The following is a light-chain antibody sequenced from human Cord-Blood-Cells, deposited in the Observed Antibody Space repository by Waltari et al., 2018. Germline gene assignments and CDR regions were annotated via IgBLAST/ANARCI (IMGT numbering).Light chain of an antibody. J-gene: IGKJ1*01. CDR1: QSISSY. V-gene: IGKV1-39*01. CDR2: AAS. Sequence: DIQMTQSPSSLSASVGDRVTITCRASQSISSYVNWYQQKPRKDPKLLIYAASSLQSGVPSRFSGSGSGTDFTLTISSLQPEDFATYYCQQSYSTPRTFGQGTKVEIK. CDR3: QQSYSTPRT.